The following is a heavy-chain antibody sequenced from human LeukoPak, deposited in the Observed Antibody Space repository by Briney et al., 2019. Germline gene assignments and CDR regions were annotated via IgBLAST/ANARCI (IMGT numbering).Heavy chain of an antibody. V-gene: IGHV1-18*01. Sequence: GASVKVSCKSSVNIFPKFGVNWVRRAPGRGLEWMGWISAYTGNTFYATRVQDRVTMTTDTSTNTAYMELRSLRPDDTAFYYCALIEGDDFLDNWGQGTLVTVSS. CDR3: ALIEGDDFLDN. CDR1: VNIFPKFG. D-gene: IGHD2-21*02. J-gene: IGHJ4*02. CDR2: ISAYTGNT.